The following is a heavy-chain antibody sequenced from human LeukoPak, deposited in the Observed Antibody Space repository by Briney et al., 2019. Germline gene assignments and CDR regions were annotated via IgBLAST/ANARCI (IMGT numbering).Heavy chain of an antibody. V-gene: IGHV1-18*01. Sequence: ASVKVSCKASGYTFTNYGISWVRQAPGQGLEWMGWIDASNGNTNYAQKLQGRVTITTDTSTTTAYMEMTSLRFDDTAVYYCARDYHYAPDFWGQGTLVTVSS. D-gene: IGHD3-16*01. J-gene: IGHJ4*02. CDR1: GYTFTNYG. CDR2: IDASNGNT. CDR3: ARDYHYAPDF.